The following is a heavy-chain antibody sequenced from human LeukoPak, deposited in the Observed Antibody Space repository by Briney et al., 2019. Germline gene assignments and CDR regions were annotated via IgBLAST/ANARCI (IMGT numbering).Heavy chain of an antibody. CDR2: ISGSGTTT. Sequence: GGSLRLSCAASGFPFRDYYMSWIRQAPGQRLEWVAYISGSGTTTYYADPVMGRLTISRDNARNLVYLQMNSLRVEDTAIYYCARDLAGKGQWGQGTQVTVSS. CDR1: GFPFRDYY. J-gene: IGHJ4*02. V-gene: IGHV3-11*01. CDR3: ARDLAGKGQ. D-gene: IGHD4-23*01.